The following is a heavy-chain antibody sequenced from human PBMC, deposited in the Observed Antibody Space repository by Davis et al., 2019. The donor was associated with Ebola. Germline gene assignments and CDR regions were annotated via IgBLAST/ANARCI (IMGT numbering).Heavy chain of an antibody. CDR1: GFTFSSYG. D-gene: IGHD2-2*01. V-gene: IGHV3-33*01. CDR2: IWYDGSNK. CDR3: ARDGRGNDIVVVPAAMPLGY. J-gene: IGHJ4*02. Sequence: GGSLRLSCAASGFTFSSYGMHWVRQAPGKGLEWVAVIWYDGSNKYYADSVKGRFTISRDNSKNTLYLQMTSLRAEDTAVYYCARDGRGNDIVVVPAAMPLGYWGQGTLVTVSS.